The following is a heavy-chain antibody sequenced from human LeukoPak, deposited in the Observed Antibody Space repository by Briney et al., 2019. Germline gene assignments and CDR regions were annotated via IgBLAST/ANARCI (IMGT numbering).Heavy chain of an antibody. J-gene: IGHJ4*02. CDR1: GGSISSYY. CDR2: IYTSGTT. D-gene: IGHD4-17*01. CDR3: ARLSTVTTSFDY. Sequence: SETLSLTCTVSGGSISSYYWSWIRQPAGKGLEWIGRIYTSGTTHCNPSLKSRVTMSVDTSKKQFSLKLSSVTAADTAVYYCARLSTVTTSFDYWGQGTLVTVSS. V-gene: IGHV4-4*07.